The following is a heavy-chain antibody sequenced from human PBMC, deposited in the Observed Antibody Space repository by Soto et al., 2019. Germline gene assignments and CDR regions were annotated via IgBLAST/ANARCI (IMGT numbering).Heavy chain of an antibody. CDR3: AKSSLYGSGGMDV. CDR2: ISWDGGST. D-gene: IGHD3-10*01. CDR1: GFTFDDYA. J-gene: IGHJ6*02. V-gene: IGHV3-43D*04. Sequence: VWSLRLSCAASGFTFDDYAMHWVRQAPGKGLEWVSLISWDGGSTYYADSVKGRFTISRDNSKNSLYLQMNSLRAEDTALYYCAKSSLYGSGGMDVWGQGTTVTVSS.